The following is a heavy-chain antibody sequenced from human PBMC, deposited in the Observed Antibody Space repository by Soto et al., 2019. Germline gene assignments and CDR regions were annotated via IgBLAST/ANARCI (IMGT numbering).Heavy chain of an antibody. CDR2: ISSSSSTI. V-gene: IGHV3-48*04. CDR1: GFTFSSYS. D-gene: IGHD2-8*01. Sequence: GGSLRLSCAASGFTFSSYSMNWVRQAPGKGLEWVSYISSSSSTIYYADSVKGRFTTSRDNAKNTVHLQMDSLRAEDTAVYYCARGMANLPWYFDYWGQGTLVTVSS. CDR3: ARGMANLPWYFDY. J-gene: IGHJ4*02.